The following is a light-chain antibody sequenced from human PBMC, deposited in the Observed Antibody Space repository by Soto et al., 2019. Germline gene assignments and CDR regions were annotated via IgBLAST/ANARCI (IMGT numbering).Light chain of an antibody. CDR2: EVS. CDR1: SSDVGGYNY. Sequence: QSALTQPSSVSGSPGQSITISCTGTSSDVGGYNYVSWYQQHPGKAPKLMIYEVSKLPSGVPDRFSGSKSGNTASLTVSGLQAEDEADYYCNSYAGSNNWVFGGGTKLTVL. V-gene: IGLV2-8*01. J-gene: IGLJ3*02. CDR3: NSYAGSNNWV.